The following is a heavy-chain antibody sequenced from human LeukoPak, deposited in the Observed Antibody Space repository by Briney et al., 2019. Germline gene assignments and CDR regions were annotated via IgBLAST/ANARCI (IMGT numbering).Heavy chain of an antibody. V-gene: IGHV3-74*01. D-gene: IGHD4-23*01. CDR2: INDDGSST. J-gene: IGHJ4*02. CDR3: AREGRDYGGNPFDY. CDR1: GFTFSSYW. Sequence: GGSLRLSCAASGFTFSSYWMHWVRQAPGKGLVWVSRINDDGSSTTYADSVKGRFTISRDNAKNTLYLQMNSLGAEDTAVYYCAREGRDYGGNPFDYWGQGTLVTVSS.